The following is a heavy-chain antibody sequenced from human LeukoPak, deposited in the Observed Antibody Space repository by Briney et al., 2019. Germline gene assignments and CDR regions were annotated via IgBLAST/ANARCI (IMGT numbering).Heavy chain of an antibody. J-gene: IGHJ4*02. CDR1: GFIFSSYS. D-gene: IGHD6-19*01. V-gene: IGHV3-30*03. CDR2: ISYDGSNK. Sequence: PGGPLRLSCAASGFIFSSYSMHWVRQAPGKGLEWVAVISYDGSNKYYADSVKGRFTISRDNSKNTLYLQMNSLRAEDTAVYYCARDRLGSGWYCAFDYWGQGTLVTVSS. CDR3: ARDRLGSGWYCAFDY.